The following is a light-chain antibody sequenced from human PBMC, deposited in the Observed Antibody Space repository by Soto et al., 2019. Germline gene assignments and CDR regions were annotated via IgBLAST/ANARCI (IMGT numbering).Light chain of an antibody. Sequence: ILLTQSPATRSLSPGERATLSCRASQSVSNNYLAWYQQKPGQAPRLLIYGASNRATGIPDRFSGTGSGTDFTLTISRLEPEDFALYYCQQYGNSPLTFGGGTKVDIK. CDR3: QQYGNSPLT. CDR1: QSVSNNY. CDR2: GAS. V-gene: IGKV3-20*01. J-gene: IGKJ4*01.